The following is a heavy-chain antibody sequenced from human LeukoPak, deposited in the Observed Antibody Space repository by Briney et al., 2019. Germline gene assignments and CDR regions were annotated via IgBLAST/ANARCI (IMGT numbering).Heavy chain of an antibody. Sequence: ASVKVSCKASGYTLTTYDINWVRQAPGQGLEWMGWINPNSGGTNYAQKFQGRVTMTRDTSISTAYMELSRLRSDDTAVYYCARGLILVVIDMGGDAFDIWGQGTMVTVSS. D-gene: IGHD2-21*01. CDR2: INPNSGGT. V-gene: IGHV1-2*02. CDR1: GYTLTTYD. CDR3: ARGLILVVIDMGGDAFDI. J-gene: IGHJ3*02.